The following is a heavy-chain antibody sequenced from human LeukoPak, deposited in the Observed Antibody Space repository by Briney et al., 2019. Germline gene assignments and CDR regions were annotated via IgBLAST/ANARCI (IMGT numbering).Heavy chain of an antibody. CDR3: ARDRRIFGFGERTEVGWADAFDI. J-gene: IGHJ3*02. CDR1: GFTFSSYS. V-gene: IGHV3-21*01. CDR2: ISSSSSYI. Sequence: GGSLRLSCAASGFTFSSYSMNWVRQAPGKGLEWVSSISSSSSYIYYADSVKGRFTISRNNAKNSLYLQMNSLRAEDTAVYYCARDRRIFGFGERTEVGWADAFDIWGQGTMVTVSS. D-gene: IGHD3-10*01.